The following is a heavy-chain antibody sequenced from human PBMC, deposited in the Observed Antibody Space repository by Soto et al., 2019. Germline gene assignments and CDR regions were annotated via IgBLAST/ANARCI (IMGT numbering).Heavy chain of an antibody. V-gene: IGHV2-26*01. CDR1: GFSLSNARMG. CDR3: ARHGRGVGARPLDY. Sequence: QVTLKESGPVLVKPTETLTLTCTVSGFSLSNARMGVSWIRQPPGKTLEWLAHIFSNDEKSYSTSLKSRLTLPKDTSKSQVVLTLTNMDPVDTATYYCARHGRGVGARPLDYWGQGTLVTVSS. D-gene: IGHD1-26*01. CDR2: IFSNDEK. J-gene: IGHJ4*02.